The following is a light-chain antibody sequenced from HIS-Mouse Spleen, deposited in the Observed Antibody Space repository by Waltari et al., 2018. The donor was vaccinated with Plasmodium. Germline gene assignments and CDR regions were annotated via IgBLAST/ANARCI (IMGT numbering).Light chain of an antibody. V-gene: IGLV2-23*03. J-gene: IGLJ3*02. CDR2: EGS. Sequence: QSALTQPASVSGSPGQPITIPGPRTTSDVGSSNRVSWYQQHPGKAPKLMIYEGSNRPSGVSNRFSGSKSGNTASLTISGLQAEDEADYYCCSYAGSSTFVFGGGTKLTVL. CDR1: TSDVGSSNR. CDR3: CSYAGSSTFV.